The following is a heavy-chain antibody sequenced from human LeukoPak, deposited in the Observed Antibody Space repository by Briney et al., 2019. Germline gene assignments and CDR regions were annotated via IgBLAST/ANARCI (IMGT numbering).Heavy chain of an antibody. J-gene: IGHJ6*03. V-gene: IGHV3-23*01. CDR2: ISGGPVST. D-gene: IGHD3-10*01. CDR3: AKDPSARAVRGVIPDYYMDV. CDR1: GFTFSSYG. Sequence: GGSLRLSCAASGFTFSSYGMTWVRQAPGKGLEWVSGISGGPVSTNYADSVKGRFTISRDNSKNTLYLQMNSLRAEDTAVYYCAKDPSARAVRGVIPDYYMDVWGKGTTVTISS.